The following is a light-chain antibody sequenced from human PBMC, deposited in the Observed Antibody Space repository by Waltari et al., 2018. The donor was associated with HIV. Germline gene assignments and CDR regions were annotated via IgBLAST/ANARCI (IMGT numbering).Light chain of an antibody. V-gene: IGKV1-12*01. J-gene: IGKJ3*01. CDR3: QQAHSTPFT. Sequence: DIQMTQSPSSVSASVGDRVTITCRSSHNIRSWLAWYQQKPGESPKLLIYAALNLQSGVPSRFVGSGSGTNFTLTITSLQPEDSATYHCQQAHSTPFTFGPGTKVEVK. CDR2: AAL. CDR1: HNIRSW.